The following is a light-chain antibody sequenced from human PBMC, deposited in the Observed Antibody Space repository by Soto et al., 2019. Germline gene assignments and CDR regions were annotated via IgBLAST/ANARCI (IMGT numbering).Light chain of an antibody. CDR2: GAS. CDR3: QQYGSSPLFT. CDR1: QSVSSSY. V-gene: IGKV3-20*01. Sequence: EIVLTQSPGTLSLSPGERATLSCRASQSVSSSYLAWYQQKPGQAPRLLIYGASSRATGIPDRFSGSGSGTHFTLTISRREPKDFAVYYCQQYGSSPLFTFGPGTKVDIK. J-gene: IGKJ3*01.